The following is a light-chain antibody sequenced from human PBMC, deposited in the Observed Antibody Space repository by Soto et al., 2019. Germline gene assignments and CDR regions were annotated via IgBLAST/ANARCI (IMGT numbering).Light chain of an antibody. CDR1: QSISSSY. Sequence: IVLTQSPATLSLSPGERATLSCRASQSISSSYLAWYQQKPGQAPRLLIYGASSRATGIPDRFSVSGSGTDFTLTINRLEPEDFAVYYCQQYDSSPRTFGQGTKVDIK. CDR3: QQYDSSPRT. J-gene: IGKJ1*01. CDR2: GAS. V-gene: IGKV3-20*01.